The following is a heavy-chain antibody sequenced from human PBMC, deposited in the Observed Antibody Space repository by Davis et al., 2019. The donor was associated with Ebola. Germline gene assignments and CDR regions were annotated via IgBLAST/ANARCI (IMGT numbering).Heavy chain of an antibody. V-gene: IGHV1-18*04. CDR1: RYTFTTYG. CDR2: ISTYNDNT. J-gene: IGHJ6*02. Sequence: ASVTVSRQASRYTFTTYGISWARHAPGQGLEWKGRISTYNDNTNYAQKLQGRVTMTTDTSTSTAYLELRSLRSDDTAVYYCARDRYCSGGSCYSSYYYGMDVWGQGTTVTVSS. D-gene: IGHD2-15*01. CDR3: ARDRYCSGGSCYSSYYYGMDV.